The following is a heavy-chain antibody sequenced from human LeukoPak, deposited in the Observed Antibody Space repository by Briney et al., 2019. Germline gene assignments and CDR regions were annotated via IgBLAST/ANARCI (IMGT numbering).Heavy chain of an antibody. D-gene: IGHD3-22*01. CDR3: ARGPYDSSGSYFDY. V-gene: IGHV3-33*01. CDR1: GFTFRSYG. J-gene: IGHJ4*02. Sequence: GRSLRLSCAAPGFTFRSYGMHWVRQPPGKGLEWVAVIWYDGSNKYYADSVKGRFTISRDNSKNTLYLQMNSLRAEDTAVYSCARGPYDSSGSYFDYWGQGSLVTVSS. CDR2: IWYDGSNK.